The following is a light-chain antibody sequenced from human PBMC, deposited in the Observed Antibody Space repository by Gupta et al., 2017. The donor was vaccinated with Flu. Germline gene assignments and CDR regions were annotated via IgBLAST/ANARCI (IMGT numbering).Light chain of an antibody. Sequence: ATLSLSPGERATLSCRASQSVRSYLAWYKQKPGQAPRLLIYDASNRDTGIPARFSGSGSGTDFTLTISSREPEDFAVYYCQQRSNWPRLTFGGGTKVEIK. CDR3: QQRSNWPRLT. CDR2: DAS. V-gene: IGKV3-11*01. CDR1: QSVRSY. J-gene: IGKJ4*01.